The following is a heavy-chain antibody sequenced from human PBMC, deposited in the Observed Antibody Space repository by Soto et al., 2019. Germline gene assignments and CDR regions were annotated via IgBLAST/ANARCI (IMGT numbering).Heavy chain of an antibody. V-gene: IGHV4-4*07. CDR3: ARVGSSGWSPDY. D-gene: IGHD6-19*01. Sequence: TLSLTCIVSGGSISEKYWNWVRQPPGKGLEWIGLIFANGHTDYNPSLKSRVTISVDTSKNQFSLKMSSVTAADTAVYYCARVGSSGWSPDYWGRGTLVTVSS. CDR2: IFANGHT. J-gene: IGHJ4*02. CDR1: GGSISEKY.